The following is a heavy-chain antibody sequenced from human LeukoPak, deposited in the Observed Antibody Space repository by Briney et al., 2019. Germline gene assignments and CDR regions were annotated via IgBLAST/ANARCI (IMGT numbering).Heavy chain of an antibody. CDR3: ARGTGGQWLVNWFDP. Sequence: PSETLSLTCAVSGGSISSGGYSWSWIRQPPGKGLEWIGYIYHSGSTYYNPSLKSRVTISVDRSKNQYSLKLSSVTAADTAVYYCARGTGGQWLVNWFDPWGQGTLVTVSS. CDR1: GGSISSGGYS. CDR2: IYHSGST. D-gene: IGHD6-19*01. J-gene: IGHJ5*02. V-gene: IGHV4-30-2*01.